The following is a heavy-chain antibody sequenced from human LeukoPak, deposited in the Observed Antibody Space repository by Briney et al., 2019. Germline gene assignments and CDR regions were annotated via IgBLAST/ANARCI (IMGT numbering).Heavy chain of an antibody. J-gene: IGHJ4*02. Sequence: SETLSLTCAVYGGSFSGYYWSWIRQPPGKGLEWIGEINHSGSTNYNPSLKSRVTISVDTSKNQFSLKLSSVTAVDTAVYYCARGTPGAGDFDYWGQGTLVTVSS. V-gene: IGHV4-34*01. CDR1: GGSFSGYY. D-gene: IGHD3-10*01. CDR3: ARGTPGAGDFDY. CDR2: INHSGST.